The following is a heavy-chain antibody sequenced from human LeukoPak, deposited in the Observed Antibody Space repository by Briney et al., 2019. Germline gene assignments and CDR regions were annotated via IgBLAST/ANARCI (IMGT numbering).Heavy chain of an antibody. CDR3: ARDLSSSSWSREFDY. CDR1: GFTFSSYA. J-gene: IGHJ4*02. CDR2: ISGSGGST. Sequence: TGGSLRLSCAASGFTFSSYAMSWVRQAPGKGLEWVSAISGSGGSTYYADSVKGRFTISRDNSKNTLYLQMNSLRAEDTAVYYCARDLSSSSWSREFDYWGQGTLVTVSS. V-gene: IGHV3-23*01. D-gene: IGHD6-13*01.